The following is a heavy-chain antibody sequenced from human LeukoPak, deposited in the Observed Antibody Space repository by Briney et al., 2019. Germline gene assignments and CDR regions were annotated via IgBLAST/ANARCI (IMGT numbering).Heavy chain of an antibody. D-gene: IGHD3-16*01. CDR1: GGSLSGYY. CDR3: ARVILRHPDAFDI. CDR2: INHSGST. J-gene: IGHJ3*02. V-gene: IGHV4-34*01. Sequence: PSETLSLTCAVYGGSLSGYYWSWIRQPPGKGLEWIGEINHSGSTNYNPSLKSRVTISVDTSKNQFSLKLSSVTAADTAVYYCARVILRHPDAFDIWGQGTMVTVSS.